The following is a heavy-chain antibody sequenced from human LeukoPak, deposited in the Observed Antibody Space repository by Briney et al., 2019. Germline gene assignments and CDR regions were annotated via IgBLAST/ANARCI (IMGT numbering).Heavy chain of an antibody. D-gene: IGHD3-16*01. CDR2: INHSGST. V-gene: IGHV4-34*01. J-gene: IGHJ4*02. Sequence: PSETLSLTCAVYGGSFSGYYWSWIRQPPGKGLEWIGEINHSGSTNCNPSLKSRVTISVDTSKNQFSLKLSSVTAADTAVYYCASGGPDDYVWGSYLPYWGQGTLVTVSS. CDR1: GGSFSGYY. CDR3: ASGGPDDYVWGSYLPY.